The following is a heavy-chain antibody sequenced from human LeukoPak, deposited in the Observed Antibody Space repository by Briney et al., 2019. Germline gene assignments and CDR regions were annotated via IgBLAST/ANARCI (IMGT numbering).Heavy chain of an antibody. CDR3: ARAPPLAGWLQRTDAFDI. CDR1: GYTFTGYY. J-gene: IGHJ3*02. D-gene: IGHD5-24*01. Sequence: ASVKVSCKASGYTFTGYYIHWVRQAPGQGLEWMGIINPSGGSTSYAQKFQGRVTMTRDTSTSTVYMELSSLRSEDTAVYYCARAPPLAGWLQRTDAFDIWGQGTMVTVSS. CDR2: INPSGGST. V-gene: IGHV1-46*01.